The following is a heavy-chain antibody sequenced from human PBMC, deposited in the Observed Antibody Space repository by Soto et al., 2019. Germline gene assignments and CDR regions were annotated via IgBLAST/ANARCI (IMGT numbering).Heavy chain of an antibody. CDR3: GRSKMVRGTRDPGVTAPLDN. D-gene: IGHD3-10*01. CDR2: IYSGGST. Sequence: GGSLRLSCAASGFTVSSNYMSWVRQAPGKGLEWVSVIYSGGSTYYADSVKGRFTISRDNATNTLYLQMNSLRAGDTAMYYCGRSKMVRGTRDPGVTAPLDNWGHGTLVTVSS. CDR1: GFTVSSNY. J-gene: IGHJ4*01. V-gene: IGHV3-53*01.